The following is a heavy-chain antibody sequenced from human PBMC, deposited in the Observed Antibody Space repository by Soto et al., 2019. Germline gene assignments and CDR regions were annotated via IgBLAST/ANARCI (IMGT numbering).Heavy chain of an antibody. Sequence: PSETLSLTCTVSGGSISSGDYCWSWIRQPPGKGLEWIGYSYYSGSTYYNPSLKSRVTISVDTSKNQFSLKLSSVTAAATVVYYCVRDINYYGSGSHSVWGQGTMVTVSS. J-gene: IGHJ6*02. CDR3: VRDINYYGSGSHSV. D-gene: IGHD3-10*01. V-gene: IGHV4-30-4*02. CDR2: SYYSGST. CDR1: GGSISSGDYC.